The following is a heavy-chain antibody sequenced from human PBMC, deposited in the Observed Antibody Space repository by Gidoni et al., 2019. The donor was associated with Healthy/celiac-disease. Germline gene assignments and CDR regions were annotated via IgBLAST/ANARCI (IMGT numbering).Heavy chain of an antibody. CDR1: GGSFSGYY. V-gene: IGHV4-34*01. CDR2: INHSGST. J-gene: IGHJ4*02. CDR3: ARGCVVDGYCSSTSCLSGDY. Sequence: QVQLQQWGAGLLKPSETLSLTCAVYGGSFSGYYWSWIRQPPGKGLEWIGEINHSGSTNYHPSLKSRVTRSVDTSKNQFSLKLSAVTAAETAVYYCARGCVVDGYCSSTSCLSGDYWGQGTLVTVSS. D-gene: IGHD2-2*01.